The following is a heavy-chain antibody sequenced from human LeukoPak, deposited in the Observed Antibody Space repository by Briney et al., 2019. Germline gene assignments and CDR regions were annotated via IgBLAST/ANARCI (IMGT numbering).Heavy chain of an antibody. J-gene: IGHJ4*02. CDR1: GFTVSNSY. D-gene: IGHD3-9*01. Sequence: GGSLRLSWAASGFTVSNSYMSWVRQTPGKGLGWVSVIYVGGSAYYADSVTGRFTISGDSSKNTLYLQMNSLRAEDTAVYYCARLKIDGTHFDYWGQGTLVTVSS. CDR3: ARLKIDGTHFDY. CDR2: IYVGGSA. V-gene: IGHV3-53*01.